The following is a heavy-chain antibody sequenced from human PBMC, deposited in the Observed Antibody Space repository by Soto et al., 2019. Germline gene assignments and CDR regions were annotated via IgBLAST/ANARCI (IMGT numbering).Heavy chain of an antibody. D-gene: IGHD2-2*01. V-gene: IGHV3-9*01. Sequence: GGSLRLSCAASGFTFDDYAMHWVRQAPGKGLEWVSGISWNSGSIGYADSVKGRFTISRDNAKNSLYLQMNSLRAEDTALYYCAKEVDVVVPAATFRVFDYWGQGTLVTVSS. CDR3: AKEVDVVVPAATFRVFDY. CDR1: GFTFDDYA. J-gene: IGHJ4*02. CDR2: ISWNSGSI.